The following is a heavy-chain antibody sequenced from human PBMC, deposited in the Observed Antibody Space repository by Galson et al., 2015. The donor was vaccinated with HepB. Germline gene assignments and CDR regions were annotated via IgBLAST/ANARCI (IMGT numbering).Heavy chain of an antibody. CDR1: RGSISGYY. CDR3: ARVGYGGPIRRRYYFDY. Sequence: SETLSLTCTVSRGSISGYYWSWIRQPPGKGLEWIGYIFYSGSTNYNPSLKSRVTISLDTSKSQFSLKLSSVTAADTAVYYCARVGYGGPIRRRYYFDYWGQGTLVTVSS. CDR2: IFYSGST. V-gene: IGHV4-59*12. J-gene: IGHJ4*02. D-gene: IGHD4-23*01.